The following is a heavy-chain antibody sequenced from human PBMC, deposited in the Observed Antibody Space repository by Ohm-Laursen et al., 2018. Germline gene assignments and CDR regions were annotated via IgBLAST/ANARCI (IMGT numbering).Heavy chain of an antibody. Sequence: SLRLSCAASGFTFSSYGMHWVRQAPGKGLEWVAVISYDGSNKYCADSVKGRFTISRDNSKNTLYLQMNSLRAEDTAVFYCAKGTAYQLLSHNWVDSWGQGTLVTVSS. CDR2: ISYDGSNK. CDR1: GFTFSSYG. V-gene: IGHV3-30*18. D-gene: IGHD2-2*01. J-gene: IGHJ5*01. CDR3: AKGTAYQLLSHNWVDS.